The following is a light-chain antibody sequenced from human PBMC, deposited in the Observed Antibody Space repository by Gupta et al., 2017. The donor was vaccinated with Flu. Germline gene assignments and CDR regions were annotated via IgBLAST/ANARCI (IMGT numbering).Light chain of an antibody. J-gene: IGKJ4*01. Sequence: EIVLTQSPATLSLSPGERATLSCRASQSVSSYLAWYQQKPGQAPRLLIYDAYNRATGIPDRVSGSGAGTDFALTSSSRETEDFEVYDGQHLRDITFGGGTKVEIK. V-gene: IGKV3-11*01. CDR1: QSVSSY. CDR2: DAY. CDR3: QHLRDIT.